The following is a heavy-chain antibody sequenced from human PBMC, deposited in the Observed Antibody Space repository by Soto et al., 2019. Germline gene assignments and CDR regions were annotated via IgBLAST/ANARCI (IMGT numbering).Heavy chain of an antibody. Sequence: ASVKVSCKASGGTFSSYAISWVRQAPGQGLEWMGGIIPIFGTANYAQKFQGRVTITADESTSTAYMELSSLRSEDTAVYYCASEDYYDSSGYYYGPYWGQGTLVTVSS. CDR1: GGTFSSYA. V-gene: IGHV1-69*13. CDR3: ASEDYYDSSGYYYGPY. J-gene: IGHJ4*02. D-gene: IGHD3-22*01. CDR2: IIPIFGTA.